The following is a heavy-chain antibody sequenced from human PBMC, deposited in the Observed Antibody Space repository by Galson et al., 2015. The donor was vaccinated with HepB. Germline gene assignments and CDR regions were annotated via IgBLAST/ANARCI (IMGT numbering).Heavy chain of an antibody. CDR3: ARSGDPLAVTF. D-gene: IGHD4-11*01. J-gene: IGHJ4*02. V-gene: IGHV3-7*01. Sequence: SLRLSCAASGFTFSSYWMTWVRQAPGMGLEWVANIKQDGSEKYYVDSVKGRFTISRDNAKNSLYLQMNSLSAEDTAVYYCARSGDPLAVTFGGQGTLVIASS. CDR1: GFTFSSYW. CDR2: IKQDGSEK.